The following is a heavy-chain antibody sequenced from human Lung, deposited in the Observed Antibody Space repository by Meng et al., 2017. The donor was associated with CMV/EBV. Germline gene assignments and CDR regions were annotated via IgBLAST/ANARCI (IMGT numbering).Heavy chain of an antibody. CDR3: ARGFLAAKSGLRSLTY. Sequence: ASXXVSCKASGYTFTSYDINWVRQATGQGLEWMGWMNPNSGNTVYAQKFQGRVTMTRNTSISTAYMELSSLRSEDTAVYYCARGFLAAKSGLRSLTYWGQGTXVNVSS. J-gene: IGHJ4*02. CDR1: GYTFTSYD. V-gene: IGHV1-8*01. CDR2: MNPNSGNT. D-gene: IGHD2-15*01.